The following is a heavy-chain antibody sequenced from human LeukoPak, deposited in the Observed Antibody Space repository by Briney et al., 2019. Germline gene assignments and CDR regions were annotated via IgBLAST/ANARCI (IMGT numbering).Heavy chain of an antibody. CDR1: GFTVTSNY. CDR2: IYSGGTT. Sequence: GGSLRLSCAASGFTVTSNYMTWVRRAPGKGLECVSVIYSGGTTYYADSVKGRFTVSKDNSKNIFYLQMNSLRAEDTAVYFCARVTQRDWFGHPSGEYYFDSWGQGTLVTVSS. CDR3: ARVTQRDWFGHPSGEYYFDS. D-gene: IGHD3-10*01. V-gene: IGHV3-66*01. J-gene: IGHJ4*02.